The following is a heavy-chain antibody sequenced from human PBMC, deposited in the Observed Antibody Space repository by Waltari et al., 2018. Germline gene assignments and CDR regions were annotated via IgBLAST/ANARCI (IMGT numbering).Heavy chain of an antibody. V-gene: IGHV4-59*01. D-gene: IGHD3-3*01. J-gene: IGHJ5*02. CDR3: ARDRGYDFWSGYYLVGGNNWFDP. CDR2: IYYSGST. Sequence: QVQLQESGPGLVKPSETLSLTCTVSGGSISSYYWSWIRQPPGKGLAWIGYIYYSGSTNYNPSLKSRVTISVDTSKNQFSLKLSSVTAADTAVYYCARDRGYDFWSGYYLVGGNNWFDPWGQGTLVTVSS. CDR1: GGSISSYY.